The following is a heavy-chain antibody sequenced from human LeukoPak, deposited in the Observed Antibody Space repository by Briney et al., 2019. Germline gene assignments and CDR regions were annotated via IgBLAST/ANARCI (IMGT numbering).Heavy chain of an antibody. Sequence: ASVKVSCKVSGYTLTELSMHWVRQAPGKGLEWMGGFDPEDGETIYAQKFQGRVTITTDESTSTAYMELSSLRSDDTAVYYCARDNGLHYDYVWGSYRAYMGVWGKGTTVTVSS. J-gene: IGHJ6*03. CDR1: GYTLTELS. CDR2: FDPEDGET. CDR3: ARDNGLHYDYVWGSYRAYMGV. D-gene: IGHD3-16*02. V-gene: IGHV1-24*01.